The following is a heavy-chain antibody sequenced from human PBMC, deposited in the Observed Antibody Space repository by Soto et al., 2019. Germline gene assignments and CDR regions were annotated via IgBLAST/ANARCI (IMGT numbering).Heavy chain of an antibody. J-gene: IGHJ3*02. CDR3: FGGNPGGAFDI. CDR1: GFTFSDYC. CDR2: ISSSGSTI. V-gene: IGHV3-11*01. D-gene: IGHD2-15*01. Sequence: GGSLRLSCAASGFTFSDYCMSWIRQAPGKGLEWVSYISSSGSTIYYADSVKGRFTISRDNAKNSLYLQMNSLRAEDTAVYYCFGGNPGGAFDIWGQGTMVTVSS.